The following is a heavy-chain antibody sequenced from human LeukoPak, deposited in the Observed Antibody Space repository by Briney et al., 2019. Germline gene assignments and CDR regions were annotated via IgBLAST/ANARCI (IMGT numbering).Heavy chain of an antibody. CDR1: GYTFTSYG. J-gene: IGHJ6*03. V-gene: IGHV1-18*01. Sequence: ASVKVSCKASGYTFTSYGISWVRQAPGQGLEWMGWISAYNGNTNYAQKLQGRVTMTTDTSTGTAYMELRSLRSDDTAVYYCARQGFSHYYYYMDVWGKGTTVTVSS. CDR3: ARQGFSHYYYYMDV. D-gene: IGHD3-10*01. CDR2: ISAYNGNT.